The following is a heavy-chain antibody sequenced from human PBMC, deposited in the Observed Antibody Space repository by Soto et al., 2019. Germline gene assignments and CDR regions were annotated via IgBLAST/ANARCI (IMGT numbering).Heavy chain of an antibody. J-gene: IGHJ4*02. Sequence: ASVKVSCKASGYTFTSHGISWVRQAPGQGLEWMGWISAYNGNTNYAQKLQGRVTMTTDTSTSTAYMELRSLRSDDTAVYYCARDYDILTGHRTDYWGQGTLVTVSS. CDR2: ISAYNGNT. V-gene: IGHV1-18*01. CDR3: ARDYDILTGHRTDY. CDR1: GYTFTSHG. D-gene: IGHD3-9*01.